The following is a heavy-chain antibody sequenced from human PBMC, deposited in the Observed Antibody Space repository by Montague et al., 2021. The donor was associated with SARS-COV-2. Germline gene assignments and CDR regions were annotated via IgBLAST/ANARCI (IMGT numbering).Heavy chain of an antibody. CDR1: GDSVSSHRAS. V-gene: IGHV6-1*01. Sequence: CAISGDSVSSHRASWNWIRQSPSRGLEWLGRAYYRSKWLNDYSVSVSSRITIDPDTSKNVFSLHLRSVTPEDTAVYFCARTTALAASADGLDVWGPGTLISVSS. CDR3: ARTTALAASADGLDV. D-gene: IGHD1-1*01. CDR2: AYYRSKWLN. J-gene: IGHJ3*01.